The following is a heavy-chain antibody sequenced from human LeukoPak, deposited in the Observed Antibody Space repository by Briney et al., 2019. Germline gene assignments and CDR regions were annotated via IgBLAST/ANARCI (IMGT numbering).Heavy chain of an antibody. Sequence: ASVKVSCKASGYTFTSYGISWVRQAPGQGLEWVGWISAYNGNTNYAQKLQGRVTVTTDTSTSTAYMELRSLRSDDTAVYYCARDSGHRYPIYTPYYYYYGMDVWGQGTTVTVSS. V-gene: IGHV1-18*01. CDR3: ARDSGHRYPIYTPYYYYYGMDV. CDR2: ISAYNGNT. J-gene: IGHJ6*02. CDR1: GYTFTSYG. D-gene: IGHD2-15*01.